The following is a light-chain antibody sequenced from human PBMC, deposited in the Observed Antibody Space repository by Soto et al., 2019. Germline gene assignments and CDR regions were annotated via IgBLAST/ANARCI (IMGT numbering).Light chain of an antibody. V-gene: IGKV3-11*01. CDR1: QSVSSY. Sequence: EIVLTQSPANLSLSPGERATLSCRASQSVSSYLAWYQQKPGQAPRLLLYDASNRATGIPARFSGSGSGTDFTLTISSLEPEDLAVYYCQQRSNWPWTFGQGTKVEIK. CDR2: DAS. CDR3: QQRSNWPWT. J-gene: IGKJ1*01.